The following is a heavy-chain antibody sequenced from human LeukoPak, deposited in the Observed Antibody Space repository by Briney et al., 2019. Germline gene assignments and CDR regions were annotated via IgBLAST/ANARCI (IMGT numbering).Heavy chain of an antibody. D-gene: IGHD3-22*01. Sequence: GESLKISCKGSGYSFTSYWIGWVRQMPGKGLEWMGIIYPGDSDTRYSPSFQGQVTISADKSISTAYLQWSSLKASDTAMYYCASVYYYESSGYYVGAFDIWGQGTMVTVSS. V-gene: IGHV5-51*01. J-gene: IGHJ3*02. CDR2: IYPGDSDT. CDR1: GYSFTSYW. CDR3: ASVYYYESSGYYVGAFDI.